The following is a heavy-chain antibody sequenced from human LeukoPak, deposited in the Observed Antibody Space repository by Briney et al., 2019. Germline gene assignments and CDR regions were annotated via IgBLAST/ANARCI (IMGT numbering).Heavy chain of an antibody. J-gene: IGHJ4*02. CDR3: AIDEYHDYGDS. CDR1: GFTFSSYS. CDR2: ISSSSSYI. Sequence: GGALRLSCATSGFTFSSYSMNWVRQAPGKGLEWVSSISSSSSYIYYADSVKGRFNISRDNAKNSLYLQMNSLRAEDTAVYYCAIDEYHDYGDSWGQGTLVTVPS. D-gene: IGHD2/OR15-2a*01. V-gene: IGHV3-21*01.